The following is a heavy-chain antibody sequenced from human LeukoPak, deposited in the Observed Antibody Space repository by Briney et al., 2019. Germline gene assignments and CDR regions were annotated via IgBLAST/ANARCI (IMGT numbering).Heavy chain of an antibody. CDR1: GYTFTSYY. V-gene: IGHV1-46*01. J-gene: IGHJ4*02. D-gene: IGHD4-17*01. CDR3: ARFTVTTSEYYFDY. CDR2: INPSGGST. Sequence: ASVKVSCKASGYTFTSYYMHWVRQAPGQGLEWMGIINPSGGSTSYAQKFQGRVTMTTDTSTSTAYMELRSLRSDDTAVYYCARFTVTTSEYYFDYWGQGTLVTVSS.